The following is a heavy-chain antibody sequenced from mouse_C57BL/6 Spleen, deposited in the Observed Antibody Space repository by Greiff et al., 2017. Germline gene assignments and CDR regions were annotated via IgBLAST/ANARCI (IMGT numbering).Heavy chain of an antibody. Sequence: VQLQQSGPELVKPGASVKISCKASGYTFTDYYMNWVKQSHGKSLEWIGDINPNNGGTSYNQKFKGKATLTVDKSSSTAYMELRSLTSEDSAVYYCARGTGCAYWGQGTLVTVSA. J-gene: IGHJ3*01. CDR2: INPNNGGT. CDR3: ARGTGCAY. V-gene: IGHV1-26*01. D-gene: IGHD3-3*01. CDR1: GYTFTDYY.